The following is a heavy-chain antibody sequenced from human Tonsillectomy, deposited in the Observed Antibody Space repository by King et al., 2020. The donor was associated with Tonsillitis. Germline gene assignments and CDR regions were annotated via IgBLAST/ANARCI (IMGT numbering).Heavy chain of an antibody. CDR1: GFTFSSYG. CDR2: ISYDGSIK. CDR3: AKNYGDYGGLDY. D-gene: IGHD4-17*01. V-gene: IGHV3-30*18. J-gene: IGHJ4*02. Sequence: VQLVESGGGVVQLGRSLRLSCAASGFTFSSYGMHWVRQAPGKGLEWVTIISYDGSIKYYADSVKGRFTISRDNSKNTLYLQMNSLRAEDTAVYYCAKNYGDYGGLDYWGQGTLVTVSS.